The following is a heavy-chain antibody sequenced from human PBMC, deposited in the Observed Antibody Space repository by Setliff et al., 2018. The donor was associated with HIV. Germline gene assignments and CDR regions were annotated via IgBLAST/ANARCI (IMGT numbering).Heavy chain of an antibody. CDR1: GDTFSRST. D-gene: IGHD3-16*01. J-gene: IGHJ4*02. V-gene: IGHV1-69*10. Sequence: SVMVSCKASGDTFSRSTYAWVRRAPGQGLDWMGGIIPVLGITNYAQKFQGRVILTADESTSTLYMELTSLTFEDTAVYYCAKEVGGSYALGSKVLDSWGQGTLVTAPQ. CDR3: AKEVGGSYALGSKVLDS. CDR2: IIPVLGIT.